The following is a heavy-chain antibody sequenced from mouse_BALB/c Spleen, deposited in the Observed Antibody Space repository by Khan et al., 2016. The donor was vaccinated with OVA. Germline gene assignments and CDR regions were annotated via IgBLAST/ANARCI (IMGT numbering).Heavy chain of an antibody. CDR3: ARLAYYYNSEGFAY. D-gene: IGHD1-1*02. J-gene: IGHJ3*01. CDR1: GFTFSTYG. V-gene: IGHV5-6*01. CDR2: ISSGGHYT. Sequence: EVELVESGGDLVKTGGSLKLSCAASGFTFSTYGMSWVRQTPDKRLEWVATISSGGHYTYYIDSVKGRFPISRDNAKNILYLQMTSLRSEDTAMDYCARLAYYYNSEGFAYWGQGTLVTVSA.